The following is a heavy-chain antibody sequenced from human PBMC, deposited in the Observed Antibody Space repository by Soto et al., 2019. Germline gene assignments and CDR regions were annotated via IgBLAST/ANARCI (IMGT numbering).Heavy chain of an antibody. CDR3: ARGIATGQLDP. CDR1: GYTFTRYT. V-gene: IGHV1-3*01. D-gene: IGHD2-15*01. CDR2: INPDNGNT. Sequence: ASVKVSCKASGYTFTRYTMNWLRQAPGQRLEWMGWINPDNGNTKSSQKFQDRVIITRDTSESTAYMDLGSLRSEDTAVDYCARGIATGQLDPWGQGTLVTVSS. J-gene: IGHJ5*02.